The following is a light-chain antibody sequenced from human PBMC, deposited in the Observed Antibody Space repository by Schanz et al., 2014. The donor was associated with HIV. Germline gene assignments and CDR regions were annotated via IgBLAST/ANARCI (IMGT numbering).Light chain of an antibody. CDR1: TTNIAYNY. J-gene: IGLJ2*01. V-gene: IGLV1-51*01. CDR2: LNN. CDR3: GTWDSSLSGVV. Sequence: QSVLTQPPSVSATPGQKVTISCSGSTTNIAYNYVSWYQQVPGAAPRLLMYLNNQRPSGIPDRFSGSKSGTSATLVISDLQTGDEADYYCGTWDSSLSGVVFGGGTKLTVL.